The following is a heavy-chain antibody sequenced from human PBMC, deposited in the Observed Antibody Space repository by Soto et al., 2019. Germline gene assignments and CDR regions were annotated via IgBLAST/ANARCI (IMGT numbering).Heavy chain of an antibody. D-gene: IGHD1-26*01. V-gene: IGHV1-46*01. CDR3: AREEPDLATIGSFDY. J-gene: IGHJ4*02. CDR1: GYTFTNYY. Sequence: ASVKVSCKASGYTFTNYYMHWVRHAPSQGLEWMGVIHYSGATPTYAQKFQGRVTMARDTSTSTVYVELSSLTSEDTAVYYCAREEPDLATIGSFDYGGQGTLVTVSS. CDR2: IHYSGATP.